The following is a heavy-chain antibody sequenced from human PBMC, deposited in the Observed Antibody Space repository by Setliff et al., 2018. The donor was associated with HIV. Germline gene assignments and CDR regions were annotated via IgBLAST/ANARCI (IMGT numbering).Heavy chain of an antibody. Sequence: ETLSLTCTVPGGSISTSRYYWGWIRQPPGKGLEWIGEINHSGSTHYNPPLKSRATISVDTSKNQFSLRLNSVTAADTAVYYCARGATLLPGYSDRWEYFYMDVWGKGTTVTAP. CDR1: GGSISTSRYY. V-gene: IGHV4-39*07. CDR3: ARGATLLPGYSDRWEYFYMDV. D-gene: IGHD5-12*01. J-gene: IGHJ6*03. CDR2: INHSGST.